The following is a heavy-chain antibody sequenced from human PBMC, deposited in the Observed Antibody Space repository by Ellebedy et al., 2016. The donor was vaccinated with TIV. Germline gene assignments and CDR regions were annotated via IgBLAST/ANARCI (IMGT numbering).Heavy chain of an antibody. Sequence: PGGSLRLSCAASGFTFSDCAMVWVRQTPGNGLEWVSTISSSGDYTYYADSVTGRFTISRDNSKNELYLHMNMLRAEDTAVYYCAKDRSGPIGWGYFDSWGQGTLVTVSS. V-gene: IGHV3-23*01. CDR1: GFTFSDCA. D-gene: IGHD6-19*01. CDR3: AKDRSGPIGWGYFDS. CDR2: ISSSGDYT. J-gene: IGHJ4*02.